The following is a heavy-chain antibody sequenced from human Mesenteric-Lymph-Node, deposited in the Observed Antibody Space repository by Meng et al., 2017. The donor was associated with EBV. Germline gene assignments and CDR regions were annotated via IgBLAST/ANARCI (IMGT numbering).Heavy chain of an antibody. CDR3: ARDSGITVTNSFDY. CDR2: IYRTGST. V-gene: IGHV4-61*01. CDR1: AVPVSTGCYS. Sequence: LPLTSSAVPVSTGCYSCSWLRQPPGKGLEWIGYIYRTGSTDYTPSLNSRVSISIDTSKNQFSLRLTSVTAADTAVYYCARDSGITVTNSFDYWGQGALVTVSS. D-gene: IGHD1-20*01. J-gene: IGHJ4*02.